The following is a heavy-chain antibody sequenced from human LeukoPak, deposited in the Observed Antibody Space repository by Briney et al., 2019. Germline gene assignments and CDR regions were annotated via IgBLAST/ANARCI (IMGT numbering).Heavy chain of an antibody. D-gene: IGHD4-17*01. CDR3: AKVYEYGDNDWFDS. Sequence: PGGSLRVSCGASGFTFSSYGMHWVRQAPGKGLEWVAFIRYDGSTKNYAGSVKGRFTISRDNSKNTLYLQMNSLRGEDTAVYYCAKVYEYGDNDWFDSWGQGTLVTVSS. J-gene: IGHJ5*01. CDR2: IRYDGSTK. CDR1: GFTFSSYG. V-gene: IGHV3-30*02.